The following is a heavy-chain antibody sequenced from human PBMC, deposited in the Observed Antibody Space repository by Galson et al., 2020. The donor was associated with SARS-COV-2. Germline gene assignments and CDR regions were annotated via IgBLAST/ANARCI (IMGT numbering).Heavy chain of an antibody. Sequence: SVKVSCKASGGTFRNYAISWVRQAPGQGLAWMGRIIPLFGTTNYAQNFQGRVTVTADQSTSTAYMELSSLRSEDTAVYYCATVNHFNPGCFDNWGQGTLVTVSS. CDR1: GGTFRNYA. J-gene: IGHJ4*02. CDR2: IIPLFGTT. D-gene: IGHD3-10*01. V-gene: IGHV1-69*13. CDR3: ATVNHFNPGCFDN.